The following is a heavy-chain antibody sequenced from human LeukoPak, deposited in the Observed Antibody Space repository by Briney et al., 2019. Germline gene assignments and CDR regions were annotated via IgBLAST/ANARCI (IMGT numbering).Heavy chain of an antibody. CDR1: GFTFTSYT. V-gene: IGHV3-23*01. Sequence: PGGSLRLSCAAYGFTFTSYTMNWVRQGPGKGLEWVSAISGSGGTTYYADSVKGRFTISRDNSKDTLYLQMNSLRAEDTAVYYCAKDGEAAAGSDFDYWGQGTLVTVSS. CDR3: AKDGEAAAGSDFDY. J-gene: IGHJ4*02. D-gene: IGHD6-13*01. CDR2: ISGSGGTT.